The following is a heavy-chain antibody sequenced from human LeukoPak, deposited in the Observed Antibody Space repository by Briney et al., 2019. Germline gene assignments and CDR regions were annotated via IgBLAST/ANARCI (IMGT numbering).Heavy chain of an antibody. CDR3: ARNKYYYGSGNYGVPNWFDP. CDR2: INHGGST. CDR1: GGSFSGHY. D-gene: IGHD3-10*01. Sequence: PSETLSLTCAVSGGSFSGHYWNWIRQPPGKGLEWIGEINHGGSTNYNPSLKSRVTISVDTSKNQFSLKLNSVTAADTAVYYCARNKYYYGSGNYGVPNWFDPWGQGTLVTVSS. V-gene: IGHV4-34*01. J-gene: IGHJ5*02.